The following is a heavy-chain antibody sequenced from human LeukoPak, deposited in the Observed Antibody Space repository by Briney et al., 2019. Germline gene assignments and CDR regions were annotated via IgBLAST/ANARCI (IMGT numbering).Heavy chain of an antibody. Sequence: ASVKVSCKSSGYTFTDYYMHWVRQAPGQGLGWMGWIHPYSGGTNYAQKFQGRVTMTRDTSISTAYMELSTLRSDDTAVCFCARACTSGCSDLDYWGQGTLVTVSS. CDR2: IHPYSGGT. V-gene: IGHV1-2*02. D-gene: IGHD6-19*01. CDR1: GYTFTDYY. J-gene: IGHJ4*02. CDR3: ARACTSGCSDLDY.